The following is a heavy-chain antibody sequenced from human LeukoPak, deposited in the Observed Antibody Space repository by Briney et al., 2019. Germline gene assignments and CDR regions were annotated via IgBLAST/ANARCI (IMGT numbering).Heavy chain of an antibody. CDR3: ARAQTRIAATDY. CDR1: GYTFTSYA. Sequence: ASVKVSCKASGYTFTSYAMHWVRQAPGQRLEWMGWINAGNGNTKYSQKFQGRVTITRDTSASTAYMEQSSLRSEDTAVYYCARAQTRIAATDYWGQGTLVTVSS. CDR2: INAGNGNT. J-gene: IGHJ4*02. V-gene: IGHV1-3*01. D-gene: IGHD6-13*01.